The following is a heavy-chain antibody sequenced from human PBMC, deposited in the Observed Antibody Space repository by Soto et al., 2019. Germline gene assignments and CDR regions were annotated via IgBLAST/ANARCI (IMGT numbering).Heavy chain of an antibody. CDR1: GFTFSSYA. Sequence: PGGPLRLSCAASGFTFSSYAMHWVRQAPGKGLEWVAVISYDGSNKYYADSVKGRFTISRDNSKNTLYLQMNSLRAEDTAVYYCARDNVGITMVRGVPPAFGMDVWGQGTTVTVSS. D-gene: IGHD3-10*01. CDR2: ISYDGSNK. V-gene: IGHV3-30-3*01. CDR3: ARDNVGITMVRGVPPAFGMDV. J-gene: IGHJ6*02.